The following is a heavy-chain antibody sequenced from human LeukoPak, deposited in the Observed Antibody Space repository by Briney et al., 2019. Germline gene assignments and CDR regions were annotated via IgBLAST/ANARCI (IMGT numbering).Heavy chain of an antibody. CDR3: ARGHIVATFGLYY. D-gene: IGHD5-12*01. Sequence: GASVKVSCKASGYTFTSYYMHWVRQAPGQGLEWMGIINPSGGSTSYAQKFQGRVTITADESTSTAYMELSSLRSEDTAVYYCARGHIVATFGLYYWGQGTLVTVSS. V-gene: IGHV1-46*01. J-gene: IGHJ4*02. CDR2: INPSGGST. CDR1: GYTFTSYY.